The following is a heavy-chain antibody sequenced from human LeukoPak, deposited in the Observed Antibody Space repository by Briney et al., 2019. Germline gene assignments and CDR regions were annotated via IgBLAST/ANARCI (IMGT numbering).Heavy chain of an antibody. D-gene: IGHD2-2*01. CDR1: RFTFSSYG. J-gene: IGHJ4*02. CDR2: IRYDGSNK. CDR3: ANTDLPSNSLFDY. Sequence: GGSLRLSCAASRFTFSSYGMHWVRQAPGKGLEWVAFIRYDGSNKYYADSVKGRFTISRDNSKNTLYLQMNSLRAEDTAVYYCANTDLPSNSLFDYWGQGTLVTVSS. V-gene: IGHV3-30*02.